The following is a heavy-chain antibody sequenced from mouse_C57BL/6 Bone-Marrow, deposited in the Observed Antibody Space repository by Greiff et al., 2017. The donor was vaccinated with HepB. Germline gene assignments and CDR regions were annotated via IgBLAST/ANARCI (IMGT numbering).Heavy chain of an antibody. CDR2: IYWDDDK. CDR1: GFSLSTSCMG. Sequence: QVTLKVSGPGILQSSQTLSLTCSFSGFSLSTSCMGVSWLRQPSVKGLEWLAHIYWDDDKRYNPSLKSRLTNSKDTSRNLVFLKITSVDTADTATYNCAQRDEYDVYYFDYWGQGTTLTVSS. CDR3: AQRDEYDVYYFDY. V-gene: IGHV8-12*01. J-gene: IGHJ2*01. D-gene: IGHD2-4*01.